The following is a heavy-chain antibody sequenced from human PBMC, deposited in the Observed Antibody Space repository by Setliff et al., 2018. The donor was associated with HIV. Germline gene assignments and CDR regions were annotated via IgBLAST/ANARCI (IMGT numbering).Heavy chain of an antibody. D-gene: IGHD6-19*01. CDR1: GFTFSTSW. V-gene: IGHV3-7*01. Sequence: SGGSLRLSCAASGFTFSTSWMGWVRQAPGKGLEWVANTKPDEGEKFYVDSVRGRFTISRDNAKNSLYLQMNSLRVEDTALYYCVKEGYSSVSGAYMDVWGKGTTVTVSS. J-gene: IGHJ6*04. CDR3: VKEGYSSVSGAYMDV. CDR2: TKPDEGEK.